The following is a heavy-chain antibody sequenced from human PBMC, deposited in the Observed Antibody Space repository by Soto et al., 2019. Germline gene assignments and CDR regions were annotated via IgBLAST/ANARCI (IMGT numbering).Heavy chain of an antibody. D-gene: IGHD3-16*02. V-gene: IGHV1-46*01. CDR3: ARASYVWGSYRYTGGFDY. CDR1: GYTFTSYY. CDR2: INPSGGST. Sequence: QVQLVQSGAEVKKPGASVKVSCKASGYTFTSYYMHWVRQAPGQGLEWMVIINPSGGSTSYAQKFQGRVTMTRDTSTSTVYMELSSLRSEDTAVYYCARASYVWGSYRYTGGFDYWGQGPLVTVSS. J-gene: IGHJ4*02.